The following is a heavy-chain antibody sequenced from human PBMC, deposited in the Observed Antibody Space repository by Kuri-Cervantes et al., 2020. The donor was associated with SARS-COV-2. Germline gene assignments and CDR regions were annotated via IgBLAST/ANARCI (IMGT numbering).Heavy chain of an antibody. CDR1: GGSISSSSND. V-gene: IGHV4-39*07. D-gene: IGHD3/OR15-3a*01. Sequence: GSLRLSCTVSGGSISSSSNDWGWVRQSPGKGLGWIGSISYSGSSNSNPSLKSRVTISVDTSKNQFSLKLNSVAAADTAVYYCASLAVDSIDYWGQGTLVTVSS. J-gene: IGHJ4*02. CDR3: ASLAVDSIDY. CDR2: ISYSGSS.